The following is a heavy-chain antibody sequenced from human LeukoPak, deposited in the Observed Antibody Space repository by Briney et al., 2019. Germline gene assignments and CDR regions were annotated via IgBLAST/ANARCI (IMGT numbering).Heavy chain of an antibody. CDR1: GGSISSYY. CDR3: ARGYSGYSYYFDY. D-gene: IGHD5-12*01. J-gene: IGHJ4*02. V-gene: IGHV4-59*01. Sequence: SETLSLTCTVSGGSISSYYWSWIRQPPGKGLEWIGYIYYSGSTNYNPPLKSRVTISVATSKNQFSLKLSSLTAADTAVYYCARGYSGYSYYFDYWGQGTLVTVSS. CDR2: IYYSGST.